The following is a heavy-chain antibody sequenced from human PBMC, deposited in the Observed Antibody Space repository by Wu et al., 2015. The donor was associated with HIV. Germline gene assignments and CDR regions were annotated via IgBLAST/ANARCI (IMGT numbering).Heavy chain of an antibody. D-gene: IGHD3-9*01. V-gene: IGHV1-2*02. CDR2: INPDTGDT. Sequence: VQLEQSGAQIQKSGASVTVSCKTSGYSFTDYYIHWVRQAPGQGLQWMGYINPDTGDTKYSQNFKGSVTMTRDTSLSTVYMVLTRPRLNDTVIYYCARDWRFRGVFDDLYMDVWGNGTTVVVSS. CDR1: GYSFTDYY. J-gene: IGHJ6*03. CDR3: ARDWRFRGVFDDLYMDV.